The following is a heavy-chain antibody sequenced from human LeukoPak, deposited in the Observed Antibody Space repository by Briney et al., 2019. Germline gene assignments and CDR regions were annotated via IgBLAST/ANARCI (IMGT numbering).Heavy chain of an antibody. Sequence: ASVKVSCKASGYTFTDYYMHWVRQAPGQGLEWMRWMNPNSGGTNYAQKFQGRVTMTRDTSIRTAYMELSRLRSDDTAVYYCARGLYDSSDYWGQGTLVTVSS. CDR3: ARGLYDSSDY. D-gene: IGHD3-22*01. CDR1: GYTFTDYY. V-gene: IGHV1-2*02. J-gene: IGHJ4*02. CDR2: MNPNSGGT.